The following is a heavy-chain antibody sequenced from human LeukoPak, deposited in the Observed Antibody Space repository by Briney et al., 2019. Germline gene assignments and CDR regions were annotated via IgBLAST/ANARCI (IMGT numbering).Heavy chain of an antibody. V-gene: IGHV1-2*02. CDR3: ARARTPGIAADPFDY. CDR1: GYTFTGYY. Sequence: ASVKVSCKASGYTFTGYYMHWVRQAPGQGLEWMGGINPNSGGTNYAQKFQGRVTMTRDTSISTAYMELSRLRSDDTAVYYCARARTPGIAADPFDYWGQGTLVTVSS. J-gene: IGHJ4*02. D-gene: IGHD6-13*01. CDR2: INPNSGGT.